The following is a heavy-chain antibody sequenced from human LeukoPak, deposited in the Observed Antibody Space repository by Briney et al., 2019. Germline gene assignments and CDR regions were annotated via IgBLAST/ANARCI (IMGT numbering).Heavy chain of an antibody. D-gene: IGHD2-2*01. CDR3: ARTPQLPYYYYGMDV. J-gene: IGHJ6*02. V-gene: IGHV1-3*01. CDR1: GYTFTSYA. Sequence: ASVTVSCKASGYTFTSYAMHWVRQAPGQRLEWMGWINAGNGNTKYSQKFQGRVTITRDTSASTAYMELSSLRSEDTAVYYCARTPQLPYYYYGMDVWGQGTTVTVSS. CDR2: INAGNGNT.